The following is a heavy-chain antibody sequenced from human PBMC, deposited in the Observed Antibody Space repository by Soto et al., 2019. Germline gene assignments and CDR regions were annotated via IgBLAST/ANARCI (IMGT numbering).Heavy chain of an antibody. CDR3: ARDTSSSWPWPPDY. D-gene: IGHD6-13*01. V-gene: IGHV3-53*05. Sequence: GGSLRLSCAASGFTVSSNYMSWVRQTPGKGLEWVSVIYSGGSTYFADSVKGRFTISRDNSKNTLYLQMNSLRSDDTAVYYCARDTSSSWPWPPDYWGQGTLVTVSS. CDR1: GFTVSSNY. CDR2: IYSGGST. J-gene: IGHJ4*02.